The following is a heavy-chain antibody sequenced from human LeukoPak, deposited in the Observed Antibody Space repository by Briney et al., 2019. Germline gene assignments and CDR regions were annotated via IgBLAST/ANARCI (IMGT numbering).Heavy chain of an antibody. V-gene: IGHV4-31*11. CDR3: AREGIMITFGGVIAYYFDY. D-gene: IGHD3-16*02. CDR2: IYHSGST. Sequence: PSETLSLTCAVSGGSISSGGYYWSWIRQHPGKGLEWIGYIYHSGSTYYNPSLKSRVTISVDTSKNQFSLKLSSVTAADTAVYYCAREGIMITFGGVIAYYFDYWGQGTLVTVSS. J-gene: IGHJ4*02. CDR1: GGSISSGGYY.